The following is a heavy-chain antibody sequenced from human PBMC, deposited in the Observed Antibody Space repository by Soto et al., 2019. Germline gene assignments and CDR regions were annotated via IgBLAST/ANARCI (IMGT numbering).Heavy chain of an antibody. D-gene: IGHD5-12*01. CDR1: GGSISSGGYY. CDR2: IYYSGST. Sequence: PSETLSLTCTVSGGSISSGGYYWSWIRQHPGKGLEWIGYIYYSGSTYYNPSLKSRVTISVDTSKNQFSLKLSSVTAADTAVYYCARDYSGRRGYYYYGMDVWGQGTTVTVS. V-gene: IGHV4-31*03. CDR3: ARDYSGRRGYYYYGMDV. J-gene: IGHJ6*02.